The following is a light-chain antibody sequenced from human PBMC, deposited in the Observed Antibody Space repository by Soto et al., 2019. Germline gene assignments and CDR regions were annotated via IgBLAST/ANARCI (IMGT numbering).Light chain of an antibody. CDR3: QQYHNSPSA. Sequence: EIVFTQSPGTLSLSPGERATLSCRASESVTSSFLAWYQQKPGQAPRLLIYGASSRATGIPDRFSGSGSGTDFTLTISRLEPEDFAVYYCQQYHNSPSAFGQGTKVDIK. V-gene: IGKV3-20*01. J-gene: IGKJ1*01. CDR1: ESVTSSF. CDR2: GAS.